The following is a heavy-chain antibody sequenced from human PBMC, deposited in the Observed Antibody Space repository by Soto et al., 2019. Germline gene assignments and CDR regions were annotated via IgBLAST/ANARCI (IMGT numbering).Heavy chain of an antibody. V-gene: IGHV3-7*05. D-gene: IGHD6-19*01. CDR2: IKQDGSEK. Sequence: PGGSLRLSCAASGFTFSRYWMSWVRQAPGKGLEWVANIKQDGSEKYYVDSVKGRFTISRDNAKNSLYLQMNSLRAEDTAVYYCARVHSSGWYPFTSANDYWGQGTLVTVSS. J-gene: IGHJ4*02. CDR1: GFTFSRYW. CDR3: ARVHSSGWYPFTSANDY.